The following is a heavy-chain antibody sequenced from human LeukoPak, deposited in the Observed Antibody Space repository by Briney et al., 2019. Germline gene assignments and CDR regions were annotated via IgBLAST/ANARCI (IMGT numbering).Heavy chain of an antibody. CDR3: AKMSNQLLYALNWFDP. D-gene: IGHD2-2*02. CDR1: GFTFSSYA. CDR2: ISGSGGST. J-gene: IGHJ5*02. Sequence: PGGSLRLSCAASGFTFSSYAMSWVRQAPGKGLEWVSAISGSGGSTYYADSVKGRFTISRDNSKTTLYLQMNSLRAEDTAVYYCAKMSNQLLYALNWFDPWGQGTLVTVSS. V-gene: IGHV3-23*01.